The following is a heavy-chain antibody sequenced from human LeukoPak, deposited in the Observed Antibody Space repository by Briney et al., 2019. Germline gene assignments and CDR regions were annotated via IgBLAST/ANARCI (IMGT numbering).Heavy chain of an antibody. V-gene: IGHV3-21*01. CDR3: ARVDIGVTIFGVVHPYYYMDV. D-gene: IGHD3-3*01. Sequence: PGGSLRLSCAASGFTFSSYAMSWVRQAPGKGLEWVSAISGSSSYIYYADSVKGRFTISRDNAKNSLYLQMNSLRAEDTAVYYCARVDIGVTIFGVVHPYYYMDVWGKGTTVTVSS. CDR1: GFTFSSYA. J-gene: IGHJ6*03. CDR2: ISGSSSYI.